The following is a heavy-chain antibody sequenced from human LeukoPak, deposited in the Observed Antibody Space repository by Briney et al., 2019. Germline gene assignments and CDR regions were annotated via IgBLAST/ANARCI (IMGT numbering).Heavy chain of an antibody. D-gene: IGHD3-3*01. CDR1: GFTFSSYS. CDR2: ISSGSSSI. J-gene: IGHJ4*02. Sequence: PGGSLRLSCAASGFTFSSYSMNWVRQTPGKGLEWVSYISSGSSSIYYADSVKGRFTISRDNAKNSLYLHMNSLRDEDTAAYYCARLANFWSGANDYWGQGTLVTVSS. V-gene: IGHV3-48*02. CDR3: ARLANFWSGANDY.